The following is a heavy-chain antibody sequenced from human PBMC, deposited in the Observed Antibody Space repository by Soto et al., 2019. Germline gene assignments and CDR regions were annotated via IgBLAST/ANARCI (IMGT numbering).Heavy chain of an antibody. J-gene: IGHJ5*02. Sequence: QEQLVESGGGWVKPGGSLRLSCAASGFTFSDYYIAWIRQAPGKGLEWISYISSTGISKRYADSVKGRFPIARDNATNSLVLQMTSLRADDTSVYYCGRDLDGSGTSLRGWFDPWGQGTLVTVSS. CDR2: ISSTGISK. CDR1: GFTFSDYY. D-gene: IGHD3-10*01. V-gene: IGHV3-11*06. CDR3: GRDLDGSGTSLRGWFDP.